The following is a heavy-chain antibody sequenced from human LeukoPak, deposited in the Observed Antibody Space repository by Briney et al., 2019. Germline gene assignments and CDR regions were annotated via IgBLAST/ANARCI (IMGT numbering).Heavy chain of an antibody. CDR1: GFTFSSYW. CDR3: ISHNNYRSYD. V-gene: IGHV3-74*01. D-gene: IGHD4-11*01. J-gene: IGHJ4*02. CDR2: ISTDGTTK. Sequence: GGSLRLSCAASGFTFSSYWMHWVRQVPGKGLVWVSRISTDGTTKNYADSVKARFTISRDSAKNTVYLQMNSLTDDDTAIYYCISHNNYRSYDWGQGTLVTVSS.